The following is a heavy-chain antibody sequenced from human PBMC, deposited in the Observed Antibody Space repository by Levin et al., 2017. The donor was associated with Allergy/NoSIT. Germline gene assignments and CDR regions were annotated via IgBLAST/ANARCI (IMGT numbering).Heavy chain of an antibody. J-gene: IGHJ6*02. D-gene: IGHD5-12*01. CDR3: ARANVDIVATGPLDYYYGMDV. Sequence: SETLSLTCTVSGGSISSYYWSWIRQPPGKGLEWIGYIYYSGSTNYNPSLKSRVTISVDTSKNQFSLKLSSVTAADTAVYYCARANVDIVATGPLDYYYGMDVWGQGTTVTVSS. V-gene: IGHV4-59*01. CDR2: IYYSGST. CDR1: GGSISSYY.